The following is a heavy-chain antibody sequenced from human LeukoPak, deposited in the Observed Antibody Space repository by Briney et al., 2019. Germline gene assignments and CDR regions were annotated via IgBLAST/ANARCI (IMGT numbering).Heavy chain of an antibody. D-gene: IGHD4-23*01. CDR1: GGSISGYY. V-gene: IGHV4-59*01. CDR2: IYYRGST. CDR3: ARASHGSNSEFDY. J-gene: IGHJ4*02. Sequence: SETLSLTCTVSGGSISGYYWTWIRQPPGKGLGWIGFIYYRGSTNYNPSLKSRVTISLDTSRNQFSLKLSSVTAADTAVYYCARASHGSNSEFDYWGLGTLVTVSS.